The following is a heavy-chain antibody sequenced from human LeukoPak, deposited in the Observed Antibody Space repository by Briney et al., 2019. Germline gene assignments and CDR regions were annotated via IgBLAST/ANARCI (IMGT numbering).Heavy chain of an antibody. V-gene: IGHV4-4*07. CDR2: FNTRGIT. D-gene: IGHD3-10*01. CDR3: ARGNYDGSASRGGFGY. J-gene: IGHJ4*02. CDR1: GVSMSGYY. Sequence: SETLSFTCSVSGVSMSGYYWSWIRQPAGQGLEWIGRFNTRGITTYNSSLKTRVIISLDNSKNQFYLTLTSVTAADTAVYYCARGNYDGSASRGGFGYWGQGILVTVSA.